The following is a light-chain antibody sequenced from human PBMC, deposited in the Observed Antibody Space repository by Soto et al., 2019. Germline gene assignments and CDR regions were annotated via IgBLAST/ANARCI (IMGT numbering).Light chain of an antibody. J-gene: IGLJ1*01. CDR1: SSDVGGYNY. CDR2: EVN. V-gene: IGLV2-14*01. Sequence: QPALTQPASVSGSPGQSITISCTGTSSDVGGYNYVSWYQHHPGKAPKLMIYEVNNRPSGVSNRFSGSKSGNTASLTISGLQAEDEADYYCSSYTSRTTLNVFGSGTKVTVL. CDR3: SSYTSRTTLNV.